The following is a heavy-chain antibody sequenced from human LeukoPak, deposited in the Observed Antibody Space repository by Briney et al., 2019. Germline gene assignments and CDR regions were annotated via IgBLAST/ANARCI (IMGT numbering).Heavy chain of an antibody. Sequence: GGSLRLSCAASGFTFSGYWMSWVRQAPGKGLEWVANIKQDGSEKYYVDSVKGRFTISRDNAKNSLYLQMNSLRAEDTAVYYCASRRDGYNYWGQGTLVTVSS. J-gene: IGHJ4*02. D-gene: IGHD5-24*01. CDR3: ASRRDGYNY. CDR1: GFTFSGYW. CDR2: IKQDGSEK. V-gene: IGHV3-7*01.